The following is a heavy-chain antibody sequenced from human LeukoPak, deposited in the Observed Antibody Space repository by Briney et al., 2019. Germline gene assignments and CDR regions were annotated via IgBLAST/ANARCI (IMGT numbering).Heavy chain of an antibody. CDR2: IFHSGST. CDR1: GYSISSGYY. CDR3: ARDCSSTSCYRSQGY. D-gene: IGHD2-2*01. Sequence: PSETLSLTCTVSGYSISSGYYWGWIRQPPGKGLEWIGNIFHSGSTHYNPSLKSRVTISVDTSKNQFSLKLSSVTAADTAVHYCARDCSSTSCYRSQGYWGQGTLVTVSS. V-gene: IGHV4-38-2*02. J-gene: IGHJ4*02.